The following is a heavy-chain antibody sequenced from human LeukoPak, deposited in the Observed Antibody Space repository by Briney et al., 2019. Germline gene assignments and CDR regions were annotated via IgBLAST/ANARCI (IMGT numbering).Heavy chain of an antibody. CDR1: GFTFGNYA. J-gene: IGHJ4*02. CDR3: ARRALSNPVTYFDC. V-gene: IGHV3-23*01. D-gene: IGHD4-17*01. CDR2: VNNIGGST. Sequence: GGSLRLSCAASGFTFGNYAMSWVRQAPGKGLEWVSAVNNIGGSTSYADSVKGRFTISRDTSKNTVFLQMNSLRAEDTAIYYCARRALSNPVTYFDCLGQGTLVTVSS.